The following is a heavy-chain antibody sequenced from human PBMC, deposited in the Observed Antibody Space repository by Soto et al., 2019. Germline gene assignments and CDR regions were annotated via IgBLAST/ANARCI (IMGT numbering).Heavy chain of an antibody. V-gene: IGHV4-4*02. CDR2: IHHSGTT. Sequence: QVQLQESGPGLVKPSGTLALTCADSGDSIRSSNWWSRVRQHPGKVLEWIGEIHHSGTTKYTPSLKSRVIISVDKPKNQFSLMLASVTAADTAVYDCARGETQPQSDHWGQGTLVTVSA. CDR1: GDSIRSSNW. D-gene: IGHD3-16*01. J-gene: IGHJ4*02. CDR3: ARGETQPQSDH.